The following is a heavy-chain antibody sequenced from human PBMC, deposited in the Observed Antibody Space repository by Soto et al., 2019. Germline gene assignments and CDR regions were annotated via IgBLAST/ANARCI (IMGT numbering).Heavy chain of an antibody. Sequence: QVQLQESGPGLVKPSETLSLTCTVSGCSISSYYWSWMRQPPGKGLEWIGYIYYSGSTNYNPSLKSRVTISVETSKNQFSLKLSSVTAADTAVYYCARDGFGDASSGFYYYYGMDVWGQGNTVTVSS. J-gene: IGHJ6*02. CDR1: GCSISSYY. CDR3: ARDGFGDASSGFYYYYGMDV. V-gene: IGHV4-59*01. D-gene: IGHD3-10*01. CDR2: IYYSGST.